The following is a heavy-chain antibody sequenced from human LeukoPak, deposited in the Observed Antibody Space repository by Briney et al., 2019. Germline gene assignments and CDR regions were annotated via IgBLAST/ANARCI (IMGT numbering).Heavy chain of an antibody. CDR1: GFTFSSYG. V-gene: IGHV3-30*02. Sequence: GGSLRLSCAASGFTFSSYGMHWVRQAPGKGLEWVAFIRYDGSNKYYADSVKGRFTISRDNSKNTLYLLMNSLRAEDTAVYYCAKDHWFGEGYYFDYWGQGTLVTVSS. CDR2: IRYDGSNK. J-gene: IGHJ4*02. CDR3: AKDHWFGEGYYFDY. D-gene: IGHD3-10*01.